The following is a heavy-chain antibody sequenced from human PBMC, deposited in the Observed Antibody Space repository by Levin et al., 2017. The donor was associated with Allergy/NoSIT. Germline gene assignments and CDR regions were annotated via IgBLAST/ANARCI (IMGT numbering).Heavy chain of an antibody. D-gene: IGHD5-18*01. CDR3: ARDQWIQHETYGMDV. J-gene: IGHJ6*02. Sequence: GGSLRLSCAASGFTFSSYSMNWVRQAPGKGLEWVSYISSSSSTIYYADSVKGRFTISRDNAKNSLYLQMNSLRAEDTAVYYCARDQWIQHETYGMDVWGQGTTVTVSS. CDR2: ISSSSSTI. CDR1: GFTFSSYS. V-gene: IGHV3-48*04.